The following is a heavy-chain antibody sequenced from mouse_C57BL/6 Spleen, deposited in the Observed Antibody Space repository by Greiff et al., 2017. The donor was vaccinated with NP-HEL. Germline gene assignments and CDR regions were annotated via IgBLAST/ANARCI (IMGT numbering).Heavy chain of an antibody. CDR3: ARNYGTPYWYFDV. CDR1: GYTFTDDY. V-gene: IGHV1-26*01. CDR2: INPNNGGT. D-gene: IGHD1-1*01. J-gene: IGHJ1*03. Sequence: VQLQQSGPELVKPGASVKISCKVSGYTFTDDYMNWVKQSHGKSLEWIGDINPNNGGTSYNQKFKGKATLTVDKSTSTAYMELRSLTSEDSAVYYCARNYGTPYWYFDVWGTGTTVTVSS.